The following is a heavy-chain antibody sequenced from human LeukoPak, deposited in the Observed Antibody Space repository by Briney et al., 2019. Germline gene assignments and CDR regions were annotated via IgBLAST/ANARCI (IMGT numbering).Heavy chain of an antibody. V-gene: IGHV3-23*03. CDR1: GFTFSSCA. CDR2: IYAGGDT. D-gene: IGHD1-7*01. CDR3: ARISGTLCFDL. Sequence: GGSLRLSCAASGFTFSSCAMSWVRQAPARGLEWVSVIYAGGDTYYADSVKGRFTISRDNSKNTVYLQMHSPRADDTAVYYCARISGTLCFDLWGLGTLVTVSS. J-gene: IGHJ4*02.